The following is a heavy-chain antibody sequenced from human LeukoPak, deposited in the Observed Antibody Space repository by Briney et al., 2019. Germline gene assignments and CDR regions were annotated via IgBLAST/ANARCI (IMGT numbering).Heavy chain of an antibody. CDR3: ARGGADYWYFDL. V-gene: IGHV4-59*08. CDR1: GGSISSYY. Sequence: SETLPLTCTVSGGSISSYYWSWIRQPPGRGLEWIGYIYYSGSTNFNPSLKSRVTISIDTSKNQFSLKLSSVTAADTAMYYCARGGADYWYFDLWGRGTLVTVSS. CDR2: IYYSGST. J-gene: IGHJ2*01. D-gene: IGHD3-16*01.